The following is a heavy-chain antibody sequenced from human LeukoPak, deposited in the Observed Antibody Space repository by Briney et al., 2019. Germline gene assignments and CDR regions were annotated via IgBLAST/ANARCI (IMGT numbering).Heavy chain of an antibody. D-gene: IGHD1-1*01. CDR1: GFTFSSYS. V-gene: IGHV3-21*01. CDR2: ISSSSSYI. J-gene: IGHJ4*02. CDR3: ARDLPGWKGFDY. Sequence: PGGSLRLSCAASGFTFSSYSMNWVRQAPGKGLEWVSSISSSSSYIYYADSVKGRFTISRDNAKNSLYLQMNSLRAEDTAVYYCARDLPGWKGFDYWGQGTLVTVSS.